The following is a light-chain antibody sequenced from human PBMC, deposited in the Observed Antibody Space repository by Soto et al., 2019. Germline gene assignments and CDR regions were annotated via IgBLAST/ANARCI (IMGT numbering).Light chain of an antibody. V-gene: IGKV3-20*01. Sequence: EIVLTQSPGTLSLSPGERATLSCRASQRVSGNDLAWYQHKPGQAPRLLIYDAFSRVIGLPDRFSGSGSGTDFTLTISRLEPEDSAVYYCQQYGTEPWTFGQGTKVEIK. CDR3: QQYGTEPWT. J-gene: IGKJ1*01. CDR2: DAF. CDR1: QRVSGND.